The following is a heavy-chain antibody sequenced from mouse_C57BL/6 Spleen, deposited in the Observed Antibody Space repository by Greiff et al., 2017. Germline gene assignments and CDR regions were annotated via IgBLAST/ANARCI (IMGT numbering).Heavy chain of an antibody. Sequence: VQLQQSGAELVRPGASVKLSCTASGFNIKDDYMHWVKQRPEQGLEWIGWIDPENGDTEYASKFQGKATITADTSSNTAYLQLSSLTSEDTAVYYCTTYYCGSSSWFAYWGQGTLVTVSA. CDR1: GFNIKDDY. V-gene: IGHV14-4*01. J-gene: IGHJ3*01. D-gene: IGHD1-1*01. CDR3: TTYYCGSSSWFAY. CDR2: IDPENGDT.